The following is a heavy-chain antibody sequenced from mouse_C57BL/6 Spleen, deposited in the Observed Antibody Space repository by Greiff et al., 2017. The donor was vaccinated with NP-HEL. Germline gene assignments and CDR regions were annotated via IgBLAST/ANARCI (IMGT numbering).Heavy chain of an antibody. D-gene: IGHD1-1*01. Sequence: QVQLLQPGAELVKPGASVKMSCKASGYTFTSYWITWVKQRPGQGLEWLGDIYPGSGSTNYNEKFKSKATLTVDTSSSTAYMQLSSLTSEDSAVYYCARAGYYGRGDYWGQGTTLTVSS. V-gene: IGHV1-55*01. CDR2: IYPGSGST. CDR3: ARAGYYGRGDY. J-gene: IGHJ2*01. CDR1: GYTFTSYW.